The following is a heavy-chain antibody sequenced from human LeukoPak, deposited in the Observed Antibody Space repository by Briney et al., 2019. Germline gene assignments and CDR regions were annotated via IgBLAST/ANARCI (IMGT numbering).Heavy chain of an antibody. D-gene: IGHD2-15*01. V-gene: IGHV3-30*18. J-gene: IGHJ5*02. CDR1: GFTFSSYG. Sequence: GGSLRLSCAASGFTFSSYGMHWVRQAPGKGLEWVAVISYDGSNKYYADSVKGRFTISRDNSKNTLYLQMNSLRAEDTAVYYCAKSSDMRDTWGQGTLVTVSS. CDR2: ISYDGSNK. CDR3: AKSSDMRDT.